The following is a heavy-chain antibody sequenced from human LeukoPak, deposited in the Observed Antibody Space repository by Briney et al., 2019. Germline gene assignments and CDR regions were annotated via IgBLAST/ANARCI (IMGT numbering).Heavy chain of an antibody. D-gene: IGHD2-15*01. CDR1: GFTFSSYS. CDR3: ARDPRYCSGGSCYFEHI. Sequence: PGGSLRLSCAASGFTFSSYSMNWVRQAPGKGLEWVSSISSSSSYIYYADSVKGRFTISRDNAKNSLYLQMNSLRAEDTAVYYCARDPRYCSGGSCYFEHIWGQGTMVTVSS. CDR2: ISSSSSYI. J-gene: IGHJ3*02. V-gene: IGHV3-21*01.